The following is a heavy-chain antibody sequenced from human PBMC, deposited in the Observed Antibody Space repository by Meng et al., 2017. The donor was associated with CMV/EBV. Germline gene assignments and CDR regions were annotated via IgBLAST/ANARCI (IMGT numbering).Heavy chain of an antibody. D-gene: IGHD5-24*01. CDR2: IKQDGSEK. Sequence: GESLKISCAASGFTFSSYWISWVRQAPGKGLEWVANIKQDGSEKYYVDSVKGRFTISRDNAKNSLYLQMNSLRAEDTAVYYCARWGRWLQFFDYWGQGTLVTVSS. CDR1: GFTFSSYW. CDR3: ARWGRWLQFFDY. J-gene: IGHJ4*02. V-gene: IGHV3-7*01.